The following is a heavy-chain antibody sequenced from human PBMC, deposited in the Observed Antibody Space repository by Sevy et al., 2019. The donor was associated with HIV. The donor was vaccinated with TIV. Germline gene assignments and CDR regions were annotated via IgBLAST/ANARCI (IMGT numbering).Heavy chain of an antibody. CDR1: GLAFRDSA. D-gene: IGHD4-17*01. Sequence: GGSLRLSCEASGLAFRDSAIHWVRQSPGKGLEWVALISHGGSYEYYVDSVKGRFTVSSDRSKNILYLQMDSLRAEDTAVYYCARMVSGGLRWELIKENAFDIWGQGTAVTVSS. CDR2: ISHGGSYE. V-gene: IGHV3-30-3*01. CDR3: ARMVSGGLRWELIKENAFDI. J-gene: IGHJ3*02.